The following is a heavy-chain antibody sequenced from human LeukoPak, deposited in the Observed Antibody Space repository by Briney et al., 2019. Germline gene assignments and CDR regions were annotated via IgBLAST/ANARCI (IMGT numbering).Heavy chain of an antibody. D-gene: IGHD2-15*01. Sequence: TGGSLRLSCAASGFTFSSYAMSWVRQAPGKGLEWVSTISDSGGGTYYTDSVKGRFTISRDNSKNTLYLQMSSLRAEDTAVYYCAKGDSTVPATRRYDDWGQGTLVTIST. CDR3: AKGDSTVPATRRYDD. J-gene: IGHJ4*02. CDR1: GFTFSSYA. V-gene: IGHV3-23*01. CDR2: ISDSGGGT.